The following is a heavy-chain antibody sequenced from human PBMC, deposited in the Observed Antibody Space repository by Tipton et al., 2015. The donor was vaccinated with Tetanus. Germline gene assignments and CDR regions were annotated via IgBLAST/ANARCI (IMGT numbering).Heavy chain of an antibody. Sequence: TLSLTCTVSGDSLRTGDRNWSWIRQPPGKGLEWLAYVSSSGSTNSDYFLKSRITISRDTSTNQYFLKLSSVTPADTAVYYCARAKSDFPKKGPFDYWGPGARVTVSS. J-gene: IGHJ4*02. CDR1: GDSLRTGDRN. V-gene: IGHV4-61*08. CDR2: VSSSGST. D-gene: IGHD3-3*01. CDR3: ARAKSDFPKKGPFDY.